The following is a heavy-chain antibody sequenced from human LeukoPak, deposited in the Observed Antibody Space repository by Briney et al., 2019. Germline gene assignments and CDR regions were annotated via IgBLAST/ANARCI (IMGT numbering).Heavy chain of an antibody. J-gene: IGHJ4*02. CDR1: GFTFSSYN. CDR3: ASGRGGPYYFDD. CDR2: ITSSSTTI. V-gene: IGHV3-48*02. D-gene: IGHD1-26*01. Sequence: GGSLRLSCAASGFTFSSYNMKWVRQVPGKGLEWVSYITSSSTTIYYGDSVKGRFTISRDNAKNQLYLQMNSLRDEDTAVYYCASGRGGPYYFDDWGQGTLVTVSS.